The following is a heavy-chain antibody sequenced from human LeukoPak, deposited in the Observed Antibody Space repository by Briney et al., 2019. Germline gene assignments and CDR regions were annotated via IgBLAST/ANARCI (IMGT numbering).Heavy chain of an antibody. Sequence: SETLSLTCTVSGGSISSGSYYWSWIRQPAGKGLEWIGRINTSGSTNYNPSLKSRVTISVDTSKNQFSLKLSSVTAADTAVYYCARDRKQGPGWFDPWGQGTLVTVSS. J-gene: IGHJ5*02. CDR2: INTSGST. CDR1: GGSISSGSYY. CDR3: ARDRKQGPGWFDP. V-gene: IGHV4-61*02.